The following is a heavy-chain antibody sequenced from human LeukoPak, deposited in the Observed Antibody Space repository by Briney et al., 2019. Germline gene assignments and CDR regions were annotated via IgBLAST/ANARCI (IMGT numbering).Heavy chain of an antibody. CDR3: ARQGDGYCSSTICYLYYGMDV. CDR2: IYPGDSDT. J-gene: IGHJ6*02. Sequence: GESLKISCKGSGYSFTSYWIGWVRQMPGKGLEWMGIIYPGDSDTRYSPSFQGQVTISADKSISTAYLQWSSLKASDTAMYYCARQGDGYCSSTICYLYYGMDVWGQGTTVTVSS. V-gene: IGHV5-51*01. CDR1: GYSFTSYW. D-gene: IGHD2-2*01.